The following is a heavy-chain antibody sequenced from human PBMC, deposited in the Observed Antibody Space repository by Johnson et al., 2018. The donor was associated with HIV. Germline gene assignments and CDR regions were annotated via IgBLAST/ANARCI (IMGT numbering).Heavy chain of an antibody. CDR1: GFTFDDYA. CDR2: LNWNGDST. J-gene: IGHJ3*02. Sequence: VQLVESGGGVARPGGSLRLSCAASGFTFDDYAMSWVRQGPGKGLEWVSGLNWNGDSTGYVDSVKGRFPISRDNAKNSLYLHMISLRAVATALYYCASERHEYGGNLNDAFDIWGQGTMGTVAS. CDR3: ASERHEYGGNLNDAFDI. V-gene: IGHV3-20*04. D-gene: IGHD4-23*01.